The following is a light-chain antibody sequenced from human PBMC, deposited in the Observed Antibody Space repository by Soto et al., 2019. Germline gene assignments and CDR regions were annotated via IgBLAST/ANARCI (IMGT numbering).Light chain of an antibody. CDR1: SSNIGSNY. CDR3: AAWDDSLSGVV. CDR2: KND. Sequence: QAVVTQPPSASGTLGQRVTISCSGSSSNIGSNYVYWYQLLPGTAPKLLIYKNDQRPSGVPDRFSGSKSGTSASLAISGLRSEDEADYHCAAWDDSLSGVVFGGGTKLTVL. J-gene: IGLJ3*02. V-gene: IGLV1-47*01.